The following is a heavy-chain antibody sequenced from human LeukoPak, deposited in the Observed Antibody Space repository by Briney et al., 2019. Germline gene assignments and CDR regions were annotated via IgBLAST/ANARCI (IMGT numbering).Heavy chain of an antibody. D-gene: IGHD3-3*01. V-gene: IGHV3-30-3*01. CDR2: ISYDGSNK. J-gene: IGHJ6*02. CDR3: ARDGGYYDFWSGYYDYYYGMDV. CDR1: GFTFSSYA. Sequence: GRSLRLSCAASGFTFSSYAMHWVRQAPGKGLEWVAVISYDGSNKYYADSVKGRFTISRDNSKNTLYLQMNSLRAEDTAVYYCARDGGYYDFWSGYYDYYYGMDVWGQGTTDTVSS.